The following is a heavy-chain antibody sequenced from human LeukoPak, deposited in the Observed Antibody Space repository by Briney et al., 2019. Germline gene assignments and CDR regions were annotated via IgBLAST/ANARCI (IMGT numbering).Heavy chain of an antibody. J-gene: IGHJ4*02. CDR1: GFIFSTYS. V-gene: IGHV3-21*01. Sequence: PGGSLRLSCAASGFIFSTYSMNWVRQAPGKGLEWVSSISGSGRYIYYADSVKGRFTISRDTAKNSLSLQMNSLRAEDTAVYYCARVYYYSSGSYYNGPPAAKQFDYWGQGTLVTVSS. CDR2: ISGSGRYI. D-gene: IGHD3-10*01. CDR3: ARVYYYSSGSYYNGPPAAKQFDY.